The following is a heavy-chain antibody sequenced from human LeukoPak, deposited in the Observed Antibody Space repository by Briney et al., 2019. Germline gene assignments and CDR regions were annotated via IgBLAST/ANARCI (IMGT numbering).Heavy chain of an antibody. D-gene: IGHD6-13*01. CDR2: IKQDGSEK. J-gene: IGHJ4*02. V-gene: IGHV3-7*01. CDR3: ARDTGRSWLRTIDY. CDR1: GFTFSSYW. Sequence: PGGSLRLSCAASGFTFSSYWMSWVRQAPGKGLEWVANIKQDGSEKYYVDSVKGRFTISRDNAKNSLYLQMNSLRAEDTAVYYCARDTGRSWLRTIDYWGQGTLVTVSS.